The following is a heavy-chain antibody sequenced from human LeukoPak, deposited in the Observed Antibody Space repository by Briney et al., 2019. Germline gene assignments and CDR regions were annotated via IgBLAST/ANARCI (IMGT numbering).Heavy chain of an antibody. CDR1: GGSISSSSYY. CDR3: ARLPDYNYFDSSGPLYYMDV. V-gene: IGHV4-39*07. Sequence: SETLSLTCTVSGGSISSSSYYWGWIRQPPGKGLEWIGSIYYSGSTNYIPSLKSRVTISVDTSKNQFSLKLSSVTAADTAVYFCARLPDYNYFDSSGPLYYMDVWGKGTTVTISS. CDR2: IYYSGST. D-gene: IGHD3-22*01. J-gene: IGHJ6*03.